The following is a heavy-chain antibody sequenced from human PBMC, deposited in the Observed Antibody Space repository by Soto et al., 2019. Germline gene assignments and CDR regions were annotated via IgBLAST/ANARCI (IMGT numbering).Heavy chain of an antibody. D-gene: IGHD3-9*01. CDR3: ARLPTGYPNWFDP. J-gene: IGHJ5*02. V-gene: IGHV4-39*01. CDR1: GASISTNHHN. Sequence: SETLSLTCTASGASISTNHHNWAWVRQPPGKGLEWMGNIHYRGDTYFNPSLGSRLSMSVDTSKNQFSLKLTSVTAADTAVYYCARLPTGYPNWFDPWGQGTLVTVSS. CDR2: IHYRGDT.